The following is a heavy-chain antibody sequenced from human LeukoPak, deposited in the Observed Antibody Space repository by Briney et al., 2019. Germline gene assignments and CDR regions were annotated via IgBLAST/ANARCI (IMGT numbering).Heavy chain of an antibody. D-gene: IGHD6-13*01. CDR2: INSDGSIT. Sequence: GGSLRLSCAASGFTFSSYWMHWVRQAPGEGLVWVSHINSDGSITNYADSVKGRYTISRDNAKSTLYLQMNSLRAEDTAVYYCLCLGTITSAGTGYWGQGTLVTVSS. CDR1: GFTFSSYW. V-gene: IGHV3-74*01. J-gene: IGHJ4*02. CDR3: LCLGTITSAGTGY.